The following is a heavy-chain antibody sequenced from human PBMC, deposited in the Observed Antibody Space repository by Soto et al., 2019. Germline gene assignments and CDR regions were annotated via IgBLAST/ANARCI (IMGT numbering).Heavy chain of an antibody. V-gene: IGHV3-7*03. D-gene: IGHD2-2*01. CDR3: ARDPGPRSASIRGLGWFDP. J-gene: IGHJ5*02. Sequence: GSLRLSGVASGFTFSGYWMSWVRQAPGKGLEWVANINRDGSEEHYVDAVKGRFTISRDNAKNSVYLQMDSLRGDDSAVYYCARDPGPRSASIRGLGWFDPWGQGTLVTVSS. CDR1: GFTFSGYW. CDR2: INRDGSEE.